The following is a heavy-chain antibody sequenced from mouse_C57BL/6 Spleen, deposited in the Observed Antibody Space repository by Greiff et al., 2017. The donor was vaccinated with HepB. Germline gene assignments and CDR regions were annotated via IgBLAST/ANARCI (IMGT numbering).Heavy chain of an antibody. CDR3: ARREGGFSTTVVPYFDV. D-gene: IGHD1-1*01. CDR1: GYTFTEYT. J-gene: IGHJ1*03. Sequence: VHLVESGAELVKPGASVKLSCKASGYTFTEYTIHWVKQRSGQGLEWIGWFYPGSGSIKYNEKFKDKATLTADKSSSTVYMELSRLTSEDSAVYFCARREGGFSTTVVPYFDVWGTGTTVTVSS. V-gene: IGHV1-62-2*01. CDR2: FYPGSGSI.